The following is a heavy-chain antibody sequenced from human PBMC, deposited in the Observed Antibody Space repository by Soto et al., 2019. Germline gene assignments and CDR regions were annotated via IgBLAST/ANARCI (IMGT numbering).Heavy chain of an antibody. CDR2: IWYDGSNK. CDR1: GFTFSSYG. CDR3: AREVRYYDGSGPFDY. V-gene: IGHV3-33*01. Sequence: PGGSLRLSCAASGFTFSSYGMHWVRQAPGKGLEWVAVIWYDGSNKYYADSVKGRFAISRDNSKNTLYLQMNSLRAEDTAVYYCAREVRYYDGSGPFDYWGQGT. D-gene: IGHD3-22*01. J-gene: IGHJ4*02.